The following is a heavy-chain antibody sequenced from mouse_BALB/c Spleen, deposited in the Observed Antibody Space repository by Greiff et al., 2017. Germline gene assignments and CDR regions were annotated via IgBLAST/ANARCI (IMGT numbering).Heavy chain of an antibody. D-gene: IGHD2-4*01. J-gene: IGHJ4*01. Sequence: EVQLVESGGGLVKPGGSLKLSCAASGFTFSSYTMSWVRQTPEKRLEWVATISSGGSYTYYPDSVKGRFTISRDNAKNTLYLQMSSLKSEDTAMYYCTRVDYDVYYAMDYWGQGTSVTVSS. CDR3: TRVDYDVYYAMDY. V-gene: IGHV5-6-4*01. CDR1: GFTFSSYT. CDR2: ISSGGSYT.